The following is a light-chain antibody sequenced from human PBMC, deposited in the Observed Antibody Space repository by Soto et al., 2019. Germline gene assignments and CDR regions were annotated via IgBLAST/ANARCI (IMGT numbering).Light chain of an antibody. CDR2: IAS. V-gene: IGKV3-20*01. CDR1: QSVSSNY. Sequence: EIVLTQSPDTLSLSPGERATLSCRASQSVSSNYLACYQQKTGQTPRLLIYIASTRAPGIQDRFRGSGSGTHFTLTISRLEPEDFAVSYCQQYDSSPWTFGQGTKVEI. CDR3: QQYDSSPWT. J-gene: IGKJ1*01.